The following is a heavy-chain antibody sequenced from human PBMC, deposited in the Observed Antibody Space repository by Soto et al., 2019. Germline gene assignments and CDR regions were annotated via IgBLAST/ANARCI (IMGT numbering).Heavy chain of an antibody. J-gene: IGHJ4*02. CDR3: AKKGYYDDSSGYYYYFDY. CDR1: GYSISSGYY. V-gene: IGHV4-38-2*01. CDR2: IYHSGST. D-gene: IGHD3-22*01. Sequence: PSETLSLTCAVSGYSISSGYYWGWIRQPPGKGLEWIGSIYHSGSTYYNPSLKSRVTISVDTSKNQFSLKLSSVTAADTAVYYCAKKGYYDDSSGYYYYFDYWGQGTLVTVSS.